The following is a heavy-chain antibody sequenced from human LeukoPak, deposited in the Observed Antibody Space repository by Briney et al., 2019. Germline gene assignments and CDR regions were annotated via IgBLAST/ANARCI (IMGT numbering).Heavy chain of an antibody. CDR2: IIPIFGTA. D-gene: IGHD2-21*01. CDR3: ASGEGYGPRDYYYYMDV. CDR1: GGTFSSYA. J-gene: IGHJ6*03. V-gene: IGHV1-69*06. Sequence: GASVKVSCKASGGTFSSYAISWVRQAPGQGLEWMGGIIPIFGTANYAQKFQGRVTITADKSTSTAYMELSSLRSEDTAVYYCASGEGYGPRDYYYYMDVWGKGTTVTVSS.